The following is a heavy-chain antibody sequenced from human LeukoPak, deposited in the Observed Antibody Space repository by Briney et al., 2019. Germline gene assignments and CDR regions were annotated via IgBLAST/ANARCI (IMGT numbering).Heavy chain of an antibody. Sequence: SVKVSCKASGYTFTGYYMHWVRQAPGQGLEWMGGIIPIVGTTNYAQMFQGRVTITADESTSTAYMGLSSLRSEDTAVYYCARGAGERFDPWGQGTLVTVSS. J-gene: IGHJ5*02. CDR1: GYTFTGYY. V-gene: IGHV1-69*13. D-gene: IGHD3-16*01. CDR2: IIPIVGTT. CDR3: ARGAGERFDP.